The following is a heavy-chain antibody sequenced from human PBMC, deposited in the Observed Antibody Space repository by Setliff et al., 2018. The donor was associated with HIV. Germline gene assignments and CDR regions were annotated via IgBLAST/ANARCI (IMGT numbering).Heavy chain of an antibody. CDR2: IHTSGSI. Sequence: PSETLSLTCTFSDDSINSYYCAWIRQPAGKRLQLIGRIHTSGSINYNPSLRSRVFLSVDPSKNQCSLKVHSLTAADTAVYYCARAGCYFPDFDYWGQGILVTVSS. D-gene: IGHD3-22*01. V-gene: IGHV4-4*07. J-gene: IGHJ4*02. CDR3: ARAGCYFPDFDY. CDR1: DDSINSYY.